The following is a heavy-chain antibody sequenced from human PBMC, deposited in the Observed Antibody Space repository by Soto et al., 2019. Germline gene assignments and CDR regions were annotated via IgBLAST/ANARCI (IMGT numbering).Heavy chain of an antibody. J-gene: IGHJ6*02. CDR1: CGSISDFY. CDR2: VYSRGTS. V-gene: IGHV4-4*07. Sequence: SETLSLTCSFSCGSISDFYWSWVRQPAGKGLEWIGRVYSRGTSYSNPSLKSRVTMSVDTSKNQFSLNLRFLTATDTAVYYCAREGYKTYDYGMDVWGQGTPVTVSS. D-gene: IGHD1-20*01. CDR3: AREGYKTYDYGMDV.